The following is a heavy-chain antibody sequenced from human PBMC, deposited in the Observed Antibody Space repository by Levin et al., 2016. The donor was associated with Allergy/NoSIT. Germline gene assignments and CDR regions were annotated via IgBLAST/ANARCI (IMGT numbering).Heavy chain of an antibody. V-gene: IGHV3-23*01. Sequence: GGSLRLSCEASGLMFSSYAMSWIRQAPGKGLEWVSAIRGSGGSTYYADSVKGRFTISRDNSKNTLFLQLNSLRAEDTAVYYCATRGSDTYYNVNYFGIDVWGQGTTVTVSS. D-gene: IGHD3-10*01. CDR1: GLMFSSYA. CDR2: IRGSGGST. CDR3: ATRGSDTYYNVNYFGIDV. J-gene: IGHJ6*02.